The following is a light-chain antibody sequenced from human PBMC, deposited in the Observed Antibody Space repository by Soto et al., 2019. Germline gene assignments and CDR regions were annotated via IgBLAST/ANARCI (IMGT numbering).Light chain of an antibody. Sequence: EIVLTQSPATLSLSPGERATLSCRASQSVSTFLAWYQQKPGQAPRVVIYDVSNRATGIPARFSGSGSGTDFTLTISSLEPEDFAVYYCQQRNSWPLTFGGGTKVEIK. CDR2: DVS. J-gene: IGKJ4*01. V-gene: IGKV3-11*01. CDR3: QQRNSWPLT. CDR1: QSVSTF.